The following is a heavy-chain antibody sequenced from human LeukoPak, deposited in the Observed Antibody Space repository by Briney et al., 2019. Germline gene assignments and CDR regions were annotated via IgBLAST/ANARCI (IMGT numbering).Heavy chain of an antibody. J-gene: IGHJ4*02. V-gene: IGHV1-69*05. CDR1: GGTFSSYA. CDR3: ARGYSSGWYAY. D-gene: IGHD6-19*01. Sequence: ASVKVSCKASGGTFSSYAISWVRQAPGQGLEWMGGIIPIFGTANYAQKFQGRVTMTTDTSTSTAYMELSRLRSDDTAVYYCARGYSSGWYAYWGQGTLVTVSS. CDR2: IIPIFGTA.